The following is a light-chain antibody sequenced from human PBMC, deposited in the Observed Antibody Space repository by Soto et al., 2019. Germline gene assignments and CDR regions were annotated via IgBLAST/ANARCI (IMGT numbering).Light chain of an antibody. CDR2: DTS. Sequence: DIQLTQSPSFLSASVRDRVTITCRASQVISSDLAWYQQKPGKAPKLLIYDTSFLQRGVPSRFIGRGSGTEFTLTISTLQPEDFATYYCQQLKSYPITFGPGTRLEIK. CDR3: QQLKSYPIT. CDR1: QVISSD. J-gene: IGKJ5*01. V-gene: IGKV1-9*01.